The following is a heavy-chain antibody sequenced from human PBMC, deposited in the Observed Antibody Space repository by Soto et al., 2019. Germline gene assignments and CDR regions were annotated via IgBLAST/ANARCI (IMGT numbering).Heavy chain of an antibody. CDR2: IYYSGST. CDR1: GGSISSGGYY. Sequence: QVQLQESGPGLVKPSQTLSLTCTVSGGSISSGGYYWSWLRQHPGKGLEWIGDIYYSGSTYYNPSLKSRVTISVDTSKNQFSLKLSSVTAADTAVYYCARGATYYYDSSGYADAFDIWGQGTMVTVSS. J-gene: IGHJ3*02. D-gene: IGHD3-22*01. V-gene: IGHV4-31*03. CDR3: ARGATYYYDSSGYADAFDI.